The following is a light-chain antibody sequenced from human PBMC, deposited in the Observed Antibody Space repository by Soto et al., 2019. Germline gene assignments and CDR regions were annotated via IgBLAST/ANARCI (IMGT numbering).Light chain of an antibody. Sequence: EIVLTQSPGTLSLSPGERATLSCRASQTVNSIYLAWYQQKPGQAPRLLIYGTSNRATGIPDRFSGSGSGTDFTLTISRLEPEDFAVYYCQQDDTSPRTFGQGTKVEIK. CDR1: QTVNSIY. J-gene: IGKJ1*01. CDR3: QQDDTSPRT. CDR2: GTS. V-gene: IGKV3-20*01.